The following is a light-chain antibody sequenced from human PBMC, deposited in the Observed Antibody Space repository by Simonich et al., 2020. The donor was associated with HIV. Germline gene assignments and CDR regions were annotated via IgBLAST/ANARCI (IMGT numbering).Light chain of an antibody. CDR2: WAS. V-gene: IGKV4-1*01. Sequence: DIVMTQSPDSLAVSLGERATIHCKSSQSVLYSSNHKTYLSWYQQKPGQPPKLLIYWASTRESGVPDRFSGSGSETDFTLTISSLQAEDVAVYYCQQYFRTPLAFGQGTKLEIK. CDR3: QQYFRTPLA. CDR1: QSVLYSSNHKTY. J-gene: IGKJ2*01.